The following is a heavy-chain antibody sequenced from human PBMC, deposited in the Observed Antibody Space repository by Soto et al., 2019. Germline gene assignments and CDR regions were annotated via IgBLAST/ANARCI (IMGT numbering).Heavy chain of an antibody. CDR3: AKDQDGMDV. V-gene: IGHV3-30*18. CDR1: GFTFSSYG. CDR2: ISYDGSNK. Sequence: PGGSLRLSCAASGFTFSSYGMHWVRQAPGKGLEWVAVISYDGSNKYYADSVKGRFTISRDNSKNTLYLQMNSLRAEDTAVYYCAKDQDGMDVWGQGTTVTSP. J-gene: IGHJ6*02.